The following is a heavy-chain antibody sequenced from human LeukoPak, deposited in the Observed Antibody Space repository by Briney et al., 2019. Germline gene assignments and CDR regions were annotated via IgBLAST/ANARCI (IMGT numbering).Heavy chain of an antibody. J-gene: IGHJ4*02. CDR3: ARDRALYDSRRGYYYTEDDY. D-gene: IGHD3-22*01. Sequence: GGSLRLSCAASGFTFSSYWMSWVRQAPGKGLEWVANINQDGSERYYVDSVKGRFTISRDNAKSSLYLQMNSLRADDTAVYYCARDRALYDSRRGYYYTEDDYWGQGTLVTVSS. CDR1: GFTFSSYW. CDR2: INQDGSER. V-gene: IGHV3-7*01.